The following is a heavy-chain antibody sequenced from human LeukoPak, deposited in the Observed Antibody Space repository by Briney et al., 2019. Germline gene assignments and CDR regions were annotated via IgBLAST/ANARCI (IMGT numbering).Heavy chain of an antibody. Sequence: SETLSLTCTVSGGSISSYYWSWIRQPPGKGLEWIAYIYYSGSTNYNPSLKSRLAISLDTSNNQFSLKLSSVTAADTAVYYCARDYYGSGSYWVYWGQGTLVTVSS. CDR1: GGSISSYY. D-gene: IGHD3-10*01. CDR2: IYYSGST. V-gene: IGHV4-59*12. J-gene: IGHJ4*02. CDR3: ARDYYGSGSYWVY.